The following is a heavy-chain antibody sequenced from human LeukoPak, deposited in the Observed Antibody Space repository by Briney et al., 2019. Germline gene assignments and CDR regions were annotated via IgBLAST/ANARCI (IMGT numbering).Heavy chain of an antibody. Sequence: PGGSLRLSCAASGFTFSSYAMSWVRQAPGKGLEWVSAISGSDYSTYYADSVKGRFTITRDNSKNTLYLQMNSLRADDTAVYYCAKETVAAPPIDYWGQGTLVTVSS. D-gene: IGHD6-19*01. CDR2: ISGSDYST. V-gene: IGHV3-23*01. CDR1: GFTFSSYA. J-gene: IGHJ4*02. CDR3: AKETVAAPPIDY.